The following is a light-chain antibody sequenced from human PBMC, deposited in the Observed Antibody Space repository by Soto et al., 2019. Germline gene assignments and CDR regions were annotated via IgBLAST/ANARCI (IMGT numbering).Light chain of an antibody. CDR2: DVN. CDR3: LSYAGSYNFV. J-gene: IGLJ1*01. V-gene: IGLV2-11*01. Sequence: QSALTQPRSVSGSPGQSVTISCTGTRSDVGGYAYISWYQQHPGKVPKLIIYDVNKRPSGVSHRFSGSKSGNTASLTISGLQADDEADYYCLSYAGSYNFVFGSGTKLTVL. CDR1: RSDVGGYAY.